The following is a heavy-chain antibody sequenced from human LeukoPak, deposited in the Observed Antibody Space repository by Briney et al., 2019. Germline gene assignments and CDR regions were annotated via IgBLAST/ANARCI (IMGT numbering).Heavy chain of an antibody. Sequence: PGGSLILSCAASGFTFSSYEMNWVRQAPGKGLEWVSYISSGGSTVYYADSVKGRFTISRDNAKNSLYLQMNSLRAEDTAVYYCARVIIVGATGIWGQGTMVTVSS. CDR2: ISSGGSTV. D-gene: IGHD1-26*01. CDR3: ARVIIVGATGI. CDR1: GFTFSSYE. V-gene: IGHV3-48*03. J-gene: IGHJ3*02.